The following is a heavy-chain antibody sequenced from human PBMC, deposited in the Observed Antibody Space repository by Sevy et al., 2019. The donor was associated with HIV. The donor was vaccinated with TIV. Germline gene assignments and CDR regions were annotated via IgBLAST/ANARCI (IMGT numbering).Heavy chain of an antibody. Sequence: SGPTLVKPTQTLTLTCTFSGFSLSTSGMCVSWIRQPPGKALEWLALIDWDDDKYYSTSLKTRLTISKDTSKNHVVLKMTNMDPVDTATYYCARSRGLVHQNWFDPWGQGTLVTVSS. CDR1: GFSLSTSGMC. V-gene: IGHV2-70*01. CDR2: IDWDDDK. D-gene: IGHD6-19*01. CDR3: ARSRGLVHQNWFDP. J-gene: IGHJ5*02.